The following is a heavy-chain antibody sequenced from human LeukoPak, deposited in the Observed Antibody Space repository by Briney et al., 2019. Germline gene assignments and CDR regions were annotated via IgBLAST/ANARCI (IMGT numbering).Heavy chain of an antibody. CDR3: VRHQEGMVRGVLYYMDV. Sequence: PSETLSLTCSVSGDTISTSDHYWSWIRQPPGKGLEWIGSIYYTGNTYYNPSLKSRVTISVDTSKNQFSLKLSSVTAADTAVYYCVRHQEGMVRGVLYYMDVWGTGTTVTISS. D-gene: IGHD3-10*01. V-gene: IGHV4-39*01. CDR1: GDTISTSDHY. J-gene: IGHJ6*03. CDR2: IYYTGNT.